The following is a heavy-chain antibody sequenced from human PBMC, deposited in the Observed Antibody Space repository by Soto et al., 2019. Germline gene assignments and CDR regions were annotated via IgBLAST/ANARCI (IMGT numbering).Heavy chain of an antibody. D-gene: IGHD5-12*01. CDR1: GFTFSSYG. J-gene: IGHJ6*02. Sequence: QVQLVESGGGVVQPGRSLRLSCAASGFTFSSYGMHWVRQAPGKGLEWVAVISYDGSNKYYADSVKGRFTISRDNSKNTLYLQMNSLRAEDTAVYYCGKESVAKTHYHYYGMDVWGQGTTVTVSS. CDR3: GKESVAKTHYHYYGMDV. CDR2: ISYDGSNK. V-gene: IGHV3-30*18.